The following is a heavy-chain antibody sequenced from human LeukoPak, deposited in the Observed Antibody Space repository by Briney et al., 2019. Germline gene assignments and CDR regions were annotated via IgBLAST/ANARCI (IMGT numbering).Heavy chain of an antibody. D-gene: IGHD2-2*01. CDR2: ISRSGSTI. CDR3: ARSVTYQYFQN. Sequence: TGGSLRLSCAASGFTFSSNEMNWVRQAPGKGLEWVSYISRSGSTIYYADSVKGRFTISRDIAKNSLYLQMNSLRAEDTAVYYCARSVTYQYFQNWGQGTLVTVSS. V-gene: IGHV3-48*03. CDR1: GFTFSSNE. J-gene: IGHJ1*01.